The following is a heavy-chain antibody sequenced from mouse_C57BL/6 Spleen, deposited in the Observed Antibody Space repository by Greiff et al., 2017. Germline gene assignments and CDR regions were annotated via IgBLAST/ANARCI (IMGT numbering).Heavy chain of an antibody. CDR3: AAMDY. CDR2: ISPGSSTT. J-gene: IGHJ4*01. V-gene: IGHV5-17*01. CDR1: GFTFSDYG. Sequence: EVQVVESGGGLVKPGGSLKLSCAASGFTFSDYGMHWVRQAPEKGLEWVAYISPGSSTTYYADTVKGRFTISRDNTRNTLFLQMTSLRSEDAAMYYCAAMDYWGQGTSVTVSS.